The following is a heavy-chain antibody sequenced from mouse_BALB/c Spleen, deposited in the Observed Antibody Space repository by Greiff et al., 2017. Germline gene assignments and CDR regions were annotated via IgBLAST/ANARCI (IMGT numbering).Heavy chain of an antibody. CDR2: INPSSGYT. Sequence: VKVVESGAELARPGASVKMSCKASGYTFTSYTMHWVKQRPGQGLEWIGYINPSSGYTNYNQKFKDKATLTADKSSSTAYMQLSSLTSEDSAVYYCARSDTTVYYAMDYWGQGTSVTVSS. J-gene: IGHJ4*01. CDR1: GYTFTSYT. CDR3: ARSDTTVYYAMDY. D-gene: IGHD1-1*01. V-gene: IGHV1-4*01.